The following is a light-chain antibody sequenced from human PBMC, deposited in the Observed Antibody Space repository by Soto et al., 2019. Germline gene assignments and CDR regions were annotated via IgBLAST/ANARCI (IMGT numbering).Light chain of an antibody. Sequence: DIQMTQSPSSLSASVGNRVTITCRAGQGISNYLAWYQQKPGKVPKLLIYAASTLQSGVPSRFSGSGSGTDFTLTITSLHPEDVATYYCQKYSSARWTFGQGTKVDIK. J-gene: IGKJ1*01. V-gene: IGKV1-27*01. CDR3: QKYSSARWT. CDR2: AAS. CDR1: QGISNY.